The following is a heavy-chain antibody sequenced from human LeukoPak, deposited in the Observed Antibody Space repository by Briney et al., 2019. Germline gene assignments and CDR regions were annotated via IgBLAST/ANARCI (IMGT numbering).Heavy chain of an antibody. Sequence: PGGSLRLSCAASGFTFSSYEMNWVRQAPGKGLEWVSYIVSSSSTIYYADSVKGRFTISRDNAKNSLYLQMNSLRAEDTAVYYCARDQWVGATMGYWGQGTLVTVSS. V-gene: IGHV3-48*03. D-gene: IGHD1-26*01. CDR1: GFTFSSYE. J-gene: IGHJ4*02. CDR2: IVSSSSTI. CDR3: ARDQWVGATMGY.